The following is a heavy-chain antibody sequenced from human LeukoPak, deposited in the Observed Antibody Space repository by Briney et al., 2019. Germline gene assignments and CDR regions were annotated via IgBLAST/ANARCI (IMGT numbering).Heavy chain of an antibody. Sequence: SETLSLTCTVSGGSISSYYWSWIRQPPGKGLEWIGYIYYGGSTNYNPSLKSRVTISVDTSKNQFSLKLSSVTAADTAVYYCAREGYSSGWSRAEYFQHWGRGTLVTVSS. CDR1: GGSISSYY. V-gene: IGHV4-59*01. CDR2: IYYGGST. CDR3: AREGYSSGWSRAEYFQH. J-gene: IGHJ1*01. D-gene: IGHD6-19*01.